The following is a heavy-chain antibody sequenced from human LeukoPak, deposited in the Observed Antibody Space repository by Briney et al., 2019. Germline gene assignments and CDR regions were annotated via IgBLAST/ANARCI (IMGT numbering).Heavy chain of an antibody. Sequence: SVKVSCKASGGTFSSYAISWVRQAPGQGLEWMGRIIPILGIANYAQKFQGRVTITADKSTSTAYMELSSLRSEDTAVYYCARGLYGSGSYPYGRDVWGQGTTVTVSS. V-gene: IGHV1-69*04. CDR2: IIPILGIA. CDR1: GGTFSSYA. D-gene: IGHD3-10*01. CDR3: ARGLYGSGSYPYGRDV. J-gene: IGHJ6*02.